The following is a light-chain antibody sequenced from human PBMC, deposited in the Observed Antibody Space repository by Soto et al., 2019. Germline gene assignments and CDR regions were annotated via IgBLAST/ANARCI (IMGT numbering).Light chain of an antibody. Sequence: IVLTQSAATRTAPPGGRPRLSCGAIQNVFSNLAWYQQKPGQAPRLIIYGASTRATGVPARSSGSGSGTEFTLTISSLQSEDVELDWCQQYNNWPLTFGPGTRLEIK. J-gene: IGKJ5*01. CDR2: GAS. CDR1: QNVFSN. V-gene: IGKV3D-15*01. CDR3: QQYNNWPLT.